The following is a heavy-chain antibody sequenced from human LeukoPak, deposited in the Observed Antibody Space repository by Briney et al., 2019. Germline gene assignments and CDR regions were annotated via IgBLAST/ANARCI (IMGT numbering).Heavy chain of an antibody. CDR2: ISGTGDRT. Sequence: PGGSLRLSCAASGFSFSSYALTWVRQAPGKGLEWVSSISGTGDRTQYADSVKGRFTISRDNSKNTLYLQMSSLRAEDTAIYYCAKESSAVFGVFFGCFDYWGQGTLVTVSS. V-gene: IGHV3-23*01. CDR3: AKESSAVFGVFFGCFDY. D-gene: IGHD3-3*01. J-gene: IGHJ4*02. CDR1: GFSFSSYA.